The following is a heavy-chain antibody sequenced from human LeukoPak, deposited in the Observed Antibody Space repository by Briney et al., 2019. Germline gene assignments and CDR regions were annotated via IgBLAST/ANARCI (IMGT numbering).Heavy chain of an antibody. V-gene: IGHV5-51*01. Sequence: GEPLKISCKGSGHSFTSYWIGWVRQMPGKGLEWMGIIYPGDSDTRYSPSFQGQVTISADKSISTAYLQWSSLKASDTAMYYCARIMITFGGVIVGLDYWGQGTLVTVSS. CDR2: IYPGDSDT. J-gene: IGHJ4*02. CDR3: ARIMITFGGVIVGLDY. D-gene: IGHD3-16*02. CDR1: GHSFTSYW.